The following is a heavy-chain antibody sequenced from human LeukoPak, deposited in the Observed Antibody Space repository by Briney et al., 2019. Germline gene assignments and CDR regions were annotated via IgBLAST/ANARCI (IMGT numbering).Heavy chain of an antibody. J-gene: IGHJ3*02. Sequence: GGSLRLSCAASGFTFSSYDMHWVRQAPGRGLEWVSAIGIAGDTYYPDSVKGRFTISRENAKNSMYLQMNSLKDGDTAAYYCIRGGIQVSGIDAFDIWGQGTMVTVSS. V-gene: IGHV3-13*01. CDR3: IRGGIQVSGIDAFDI. D-gene: IGHD5/OR15-5a*01. CDR2: IGIAGDT. CDR1: GFTFSSYD.